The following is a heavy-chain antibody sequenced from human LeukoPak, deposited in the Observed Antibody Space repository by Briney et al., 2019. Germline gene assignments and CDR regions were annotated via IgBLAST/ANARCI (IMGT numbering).Heavy chain of an antibody. D-gene: IGHD3-10*01. CDR3: ARSFGWGRFFGELFYMDV. Sequence: LWASVKVSCKASGGTFSSYAISWVRQAPGQGLEWMGGIIPIFGTANYAQKFQGRVTITTDESTSTAYMELSSLRSEETAVYYCARSFGWGRFFGELFYMDVWGKGTTVTVSS. CDR2: IIPIFGTA. V-gene: IGHV1-69*05. J-gene: IGHJ6*03. CDR1: GGTFSSYA.